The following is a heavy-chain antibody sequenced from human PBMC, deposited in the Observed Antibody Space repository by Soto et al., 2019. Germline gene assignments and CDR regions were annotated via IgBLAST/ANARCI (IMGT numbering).Heavy chain of an antibody. Sequence: SQTLSLTCAISGDSVSSNSAAWNWIRQSPSRSLEELGRNYYKSKCYNYYAVSVKSRTTINPTTTKNQFSLQLNAVTPEDTVFYCCTSDSSSWFFNWFDPWGQGSLVTVSS. CDR1: GDSVSSNSAA. D-gene: IGHD6-13*01. J-gene: IGHJ5*02. CDR3: TSDSSSWFFNWFDP. CDR2: NYYKSKCYN. V-gene: IGHV6-1*01.